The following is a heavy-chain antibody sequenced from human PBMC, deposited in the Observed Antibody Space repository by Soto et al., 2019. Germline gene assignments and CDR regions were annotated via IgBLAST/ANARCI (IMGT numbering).Heavy chain of an antibody. V-gene: IGHV1-46*01. D-gene: IGHD6-13*01. CDR1: RYTFTSYY. Sequence: QVSCKASRYTFTSYYMHWVRQAPGQGLEWMGIINPSGGSTSYAQKFQGRVTMTRDTSTSTVYMELSSLRSEHTAVDYWASKAAAGIDYYYYYGMDVWSQGTSVSV. CDR2: INPSGGST. J-gene: IGHJ6*02. CDR3: ASKAAAGIDYYYYYGMDV.